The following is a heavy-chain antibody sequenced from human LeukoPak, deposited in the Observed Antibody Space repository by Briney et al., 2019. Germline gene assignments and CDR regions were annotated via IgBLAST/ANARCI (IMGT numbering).Heavy chain of an antibody. J-gene: IGHJ3*02. D-gene: IGHD2-21*02. Sequence: GGSLRLSCAASGFTFSSYSMNWVRQTPGKGLEWVSSISSSSSYIYYADSVKGRFTISRDNAKNSLYLQMNSLRAEDTAVYYCARAAPWVVVTAIGAFDIWGQGTMVTVSS. CDR2: ISSSSSYI. CDR3: ARAAPWVVVTAIGAFDI. V-gene: IGHV3-21*01. CDR1: GFTFSSYS.